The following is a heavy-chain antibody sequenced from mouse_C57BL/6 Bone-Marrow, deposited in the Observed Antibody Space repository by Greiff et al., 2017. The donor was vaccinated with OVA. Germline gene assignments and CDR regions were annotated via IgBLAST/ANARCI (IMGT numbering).Heavy chain of an antibody. CDR3: TRDYYGSAWYFDV. J-gene: IGHJ1*03. V-gene: IGHV1-15*01. CDR2: IDPETGGT. Sequence: KESGAELVRPGASVTLSCKASGYTFTDYEMHWVKQTPVHGLEWIGAIDPETGGTAYNQKFKGKAILTADKSSSTAYMELRSLTSEDSAVYYCTRDYYGSAWYFDVWGTGTTVTVSS. CDR1: GYTFTDYE. D-gene: IGHD1-1*01.